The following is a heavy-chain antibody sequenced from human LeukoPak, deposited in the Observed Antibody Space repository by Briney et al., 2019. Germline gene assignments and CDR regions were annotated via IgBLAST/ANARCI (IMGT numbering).Heavy chain of an antibody. CDR1: GFAFNNYA. D-gene: IGHD1-26*01. V-gene: IGHV3-23*01. J-gene: IGHJ4*02. CDR3: AKDRPGSYREESFDY. Sequence: PGGSLRLSCAASGFAFNNYAMRWVRQAPGKGLEWVSVISGGGDITNYADSVKGRFTISRDNSKNTLYLQIHSLRAEDTAVYYCAKDRPGSYREESFDYWGQGTLVTVSS. CDR2: ISGGGDIT.